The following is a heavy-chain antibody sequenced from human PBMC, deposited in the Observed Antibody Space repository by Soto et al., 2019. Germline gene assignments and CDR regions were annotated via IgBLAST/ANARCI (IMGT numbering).Heavy chain of an antibody. D-gene: IGHD6-6*01. J-gene: IGHJ6*02. CDR3: ARLPGIAARQPWYYGMDV. V-gene: IGHV4-39*01. CDR2: IYYSGST. CDR1: GGSISSSSYY. Sequence: QLQLQESGPGLVKPSETLSLTCTVSGGSISSSSYYWGWIRQPPGKGLEWIGSIYYSGSTYYNPSLKSRVTISVDTSKNQFSLKLCSVTAADTAVYYCARLPGIAARQPWYYGMDVWGQGTTVTVSS.